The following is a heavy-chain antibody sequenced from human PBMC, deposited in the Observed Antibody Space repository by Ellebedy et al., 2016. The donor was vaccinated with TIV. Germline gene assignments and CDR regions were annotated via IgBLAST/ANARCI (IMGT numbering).Heavy chain of an antibody. Sequence: SETLSLXCTVSGGSISSSSYYWGWIRQPPGKGLEWIGSIYYSGSTNYNPSLKSRVTISVDTSKNQFSLKLSSVTAADTAVYYCARGRSIGTIAVAGYDYWGQGTLVTVSS. CDR1: GGSISSSSYY. J-gene: IGHJ4*02. CDR2: IYYSGST. CDR3: ARGRSIGTIAVAGYDY. V-gene: IGHV4-39*07. D-gene: IGHD6-19*01.